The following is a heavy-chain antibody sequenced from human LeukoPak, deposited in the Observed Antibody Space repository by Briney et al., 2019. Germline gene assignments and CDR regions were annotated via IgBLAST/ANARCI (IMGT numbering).Heavy chain of an antibody. CDR2: IYYSGST. V-gene: IGHV4-59*12. Sequence: PSETLSLTCTVSGGSISSYYGSWIRQPPGKGLEWMGYIYYSGSTNYNPSLKSRVTISVDTSKNQFSLKLSSVTAADTAVYYCAKARSAKKDYYYYMDVWGKGTTVTISS. D-gene: IGHD5-18*01. CDR1: GGSISSYY. J-gene: IGHJ6*03. CDR3: AKARSAKKDYYYYMDV.